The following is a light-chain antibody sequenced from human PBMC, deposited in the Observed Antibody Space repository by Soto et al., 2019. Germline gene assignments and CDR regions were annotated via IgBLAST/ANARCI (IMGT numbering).Light chain of an antibody. Sequence: EIVSTQSPPTLSVSPGERATRSCRASQSVSSNLAWYQQKPGQAPRLLIYGASTRATGIPARFSGSGSGTEFTLTLRSLQSEDFAVYYCQQYNKWPRTFGQGTKVDIK. CDR1: QSVSSN. J-gene: IGKJ1*01. CDR2: GAS. V-gene: IGKV3-15*01. CDR3: QQYNKWPRT.